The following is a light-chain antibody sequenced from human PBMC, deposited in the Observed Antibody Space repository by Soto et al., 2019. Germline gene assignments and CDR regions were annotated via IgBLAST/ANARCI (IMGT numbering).Light chain of an antibody. V-gene: IGKV1-5*03. CDR3: QQYNIYSPRNP. Sequence: DIQMTQSPSTLSASVGDRVTITCRASQSISSWLAWYQQKPGKAPKLLIYKASYLESGVTSRFSGSGSGTEFTLTISSLQPDDFATYYCQQYNIYSPRNPFGQGTKVEIK. CDR1: QSISSW. CDR2: KAS. J-gene: IGKJ1*01.